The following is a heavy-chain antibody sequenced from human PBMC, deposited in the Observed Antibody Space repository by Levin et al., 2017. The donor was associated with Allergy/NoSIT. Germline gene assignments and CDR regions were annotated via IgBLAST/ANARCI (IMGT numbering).Heavy chain of an antibody. Sequence: SQTLSLTCTVSGGSISSGGYYWSWIRQHPGKGLEWIGYIYYSGSTSYNPSLKSRVTMSVDTSKNQFSLNLSSVTAADTAVYYCARLLKYSGYDWLDYWGQGTLVSVSS. V-gene: IGHV4-31*03. CDR2: IYYSGST. CDR3: ARLLKYSGYDWLDY. D-gene: IGHD5-12*01. J-gene: IGHJ4*02. CDR1: GGSISSGGYY.